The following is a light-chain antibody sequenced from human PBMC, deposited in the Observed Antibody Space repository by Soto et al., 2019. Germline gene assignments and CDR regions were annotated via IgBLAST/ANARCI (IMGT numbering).Light chain of an antibody. V-gene: IGLV2-14*02. CDR2: EVN. CDR1: SSDFGNYNL. J-gene: IGLJ3*02. CDR3: CSYTTSTTLV. Sequence: QSVLTQPASVSGSPGQSITISCTGTSSDFGNYNLVSWYQQHPGKVPKLILFEVNKRPSGVSNRFSGSKSGNTAYLTISGLQAEDEADYYCCSYTTSTTLVFGGGTKLTVL.